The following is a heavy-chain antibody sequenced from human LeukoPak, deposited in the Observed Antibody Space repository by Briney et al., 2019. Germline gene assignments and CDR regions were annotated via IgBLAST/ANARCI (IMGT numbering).Heavy chain of an antibody. CDR1: GYSFTSYW. CDR2: IYPGDSDI. D-gene: IGHD2-2*01. Sequence: GESLKISCKGSGYSFTSYWIGWVRQMPGKGLEWMGIIYPGDSDIRYSPSFQGQVTISADKSISTAYLQWSSLKASDTAMYYCARFYCSSTSCRPFDYWGQGTLVTVSS. V-gene: IGHV5-51*01. CDR3: ARFYCSSTSCRPFDY. J-gene: IGHJ4*02.